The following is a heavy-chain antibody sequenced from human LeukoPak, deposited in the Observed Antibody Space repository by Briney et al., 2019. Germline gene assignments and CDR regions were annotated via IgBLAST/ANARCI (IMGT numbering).Heavy chain of an antibody. Sequence: GGSLRLSCAASGFTFSSYWMSWVRQAPGKGLEWVANIKQDGSEKYYVDSVKGRFTISRDNAKNSLYLQMNSLRAEDAAVYYCASTQRGDYFDYWGQGTLVTVSS. V-gene: IGHV3-7*01. CDR3: ASTQRGDYFDY. CDR1: GFTFSSYW. J-gene: IGHJ4*02. CDR2: IKQDGSEK. D-gene: IGHD2-15*01.